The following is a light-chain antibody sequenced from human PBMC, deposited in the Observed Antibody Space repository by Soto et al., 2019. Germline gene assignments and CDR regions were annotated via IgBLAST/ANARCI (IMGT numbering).Light chain of an antibody. CDR2: LDSDGSH. J-gene: IGLJ3*02. V-gene: IGLV4-69*01. Sequence: QLVLTQSPSASASLGASVKLTCTLSSGPSTYAIAWHQQQPEKGPRYLMKLDSDGSHSKGDGIPDRFSGSSSGAERYLTISSLQSEDEADYYCQTWATVPDWVFGGGTKVTVL. CDR3: QTWATVPDWV. CDR1: SGPSTYA.